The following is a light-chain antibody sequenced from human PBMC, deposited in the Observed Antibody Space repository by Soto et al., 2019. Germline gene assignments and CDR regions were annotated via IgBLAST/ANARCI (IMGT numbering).Light chain of an antibody. CDR2: NKN. Sequence: QSVLTQPPSASGTPGQRVTISCSGSNYNVGVKTVFWFQHLPRAAPKLLIYNKNERPSGVPDRFSGSQSGTSASLAISGLQSEDEGDYYCATWDVSLTAWVFGGGTQLTVL. CDR1: NYNVGVKT. CDR3: ATWDVSLTAWV. V-gene: IGLV1-44*01. J-gene: IGLJ7*01.